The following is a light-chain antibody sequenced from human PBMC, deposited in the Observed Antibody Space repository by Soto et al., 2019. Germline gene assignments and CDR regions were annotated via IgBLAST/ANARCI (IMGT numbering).Light chain of an antibody. J-gene: IGKJ1*01. CDR1: QTISTS. Sequence: DIQMTQSPSSLSASVGDRVTISCRASQTISTSLNWYQQKPGTAPRLLIYRASSVKSGVPPRFSGSGSGRDFTLTISSLRPEDIATYFCQQSYNSPPWTFGRGTKVEVK. V-gene: IGKV1-39*01. CDR3: QQSYNSPPWT. CDR2: RAS.